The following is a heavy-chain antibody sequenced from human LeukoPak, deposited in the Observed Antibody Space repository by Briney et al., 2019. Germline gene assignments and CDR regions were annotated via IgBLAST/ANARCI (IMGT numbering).Heavy chain of an antibody. D-gene: IGHD6-19*01. CDR2: LYYSGST. CDR1: GDSIGIYY. CDR3: ARGGSGWPYYFDY. V-gene: IGHV4-59*01. J-gene: IGHJ4*02. Sequence: SETLSLTCTVSGDSIGIYYWSWIRQPPGKGLEWIGYLYYSGSTNYNPSLKSRVTISVDTSKNQFSLKLSSVTAADTAVYYCARGGSGWPYYFDYWGQGTLVTVSS.